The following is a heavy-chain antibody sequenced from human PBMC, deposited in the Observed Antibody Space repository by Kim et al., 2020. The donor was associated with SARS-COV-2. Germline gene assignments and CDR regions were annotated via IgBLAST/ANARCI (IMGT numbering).Heavy chain of an antibody. CDR1: GFTFSSYE. V-gene: IGHV3-48*03. J-gene: IGHJ3*02. D-gene: IGHD1-26*01. Sequence: GGSLKLSCAASGFTFSSYEMNWVRQAPGKGLEWVSYISSSGSTIYYANSVKGRFTISRDNAKNSLYLQMNSPRAEDTAVYYCARWVGATLGAFDIWGQGTMVTVSS. CDR3: ARWVGATLGAFDI. CDR2: ISSSGSTI.